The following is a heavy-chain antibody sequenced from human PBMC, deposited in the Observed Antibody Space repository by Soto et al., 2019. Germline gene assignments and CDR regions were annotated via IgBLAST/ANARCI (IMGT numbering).Heavy chain of an antibody. CDR1: GYTLTELS. CDR3: ATGGNWNYGWYYYYYGMDV. V-gene: IGHV1-24*01. CDR2: FDPEDGET. D-gene: IGHD1-7*01. J-gene: IGHJ6*02. Sequence: GASVKVSCKVSGYTLTELSMHWVRQAPGKGLEWMGGFDPEDGETIYAQKFQGRVTMTEDTSTDTAYMELSSLRSEDTAVYYCATGGNWNYGWYYYYYGMDVWGQGTTVTVSS.